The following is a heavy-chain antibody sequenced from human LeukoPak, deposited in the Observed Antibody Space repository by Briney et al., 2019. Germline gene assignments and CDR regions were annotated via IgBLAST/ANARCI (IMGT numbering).Heavy chain of an antibody. CDR2: ISSSGSTI. V-gene: IGHV3-48*03. D-gene: IGHD3-10*01. CDR3: AREPLWFGEYYFDY. Sequence: GGSLRLSCAASGFTFSSYEMNWVRQAPGKGLEWVSYISSSGSTIYYADSVKGRFTISRDNAKNSLYLQMNSLRAEDTAVYYCAREPLWFGEYYFDYWGQGTLATVSS. CDR1: GFTFSSYE. J-gene: IGHJ4*02.